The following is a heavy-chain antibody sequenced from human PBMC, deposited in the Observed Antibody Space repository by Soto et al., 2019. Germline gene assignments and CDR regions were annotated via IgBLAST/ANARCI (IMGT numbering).Heavy chain of an antibody. CDR3: ARKPGGYSSSPEAFDI. Sequence: SETLSLTCTVSGGSISSYYWSWIRQPPGNGLEWIGYIYYSGSTNYNPSLKSRVTISVDTSKNQFSLKLSSVTAADTAVYYCARKPGGYSSSPEAFDIWGQGTMVTVSS. J-gene: IGHJ3*02. D-gene: IGHD6-13*01. CDR2: IYYSGST. CDR1: GGSISSYY. V-gene: IGHV4-59*01.